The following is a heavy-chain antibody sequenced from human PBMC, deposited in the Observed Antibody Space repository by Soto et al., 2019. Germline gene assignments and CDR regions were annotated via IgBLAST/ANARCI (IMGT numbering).Heavy chain of an antibody. CDR2: IIPIFGTT. CDR3: AKDGGREGYFGNWFDP. V-gene: IGHV1-69*15. J-gene: IGHJ5*02. Sequence: QVQLVQSGAEVKKPGSSVKVSCKASGGTFSNYAITKVRQAPGQGLEWLGRIIPIFGTTDYAQKFQGRVTITDDESTTTAYMELSSLRSDDTAVYYCAKDGGREGYFGNWFDPWGQGTLVTVSS. D-gene: IGHD2-15*01. CDR1: GGTFSNYA.